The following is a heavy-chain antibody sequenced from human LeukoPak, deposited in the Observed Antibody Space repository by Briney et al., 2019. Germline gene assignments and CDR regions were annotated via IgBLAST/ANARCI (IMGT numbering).Heavy chain of an antibody. CDR3: ASLPKSGAYSSGWPPDY. Sequence: GESLKISCQGSGFRFDIYWIGWVRQMPGKGLEWMGNIYPGDSDTRYSPSFQGQATMSADKSSGTAYLQWSSLKASDTAMYYRASLPKSGAYSSGWPPDYWGQGTLVTVSS. CDR1: GFRFDIYW. CDR2: IYPGDSDT. J-gene: IGHJ4*02. V-gene: IGHV5-51*01. D-gene: IGHD6-19*01.